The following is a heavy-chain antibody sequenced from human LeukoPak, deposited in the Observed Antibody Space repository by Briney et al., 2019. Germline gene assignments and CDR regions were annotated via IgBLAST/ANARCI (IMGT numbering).Heavy chain of an antibody. Sequence: PGGSLRLSCATSGFTFSNYWFNWVRQAPGKGLEWVANIKQDGSDKYYVDSVKGRFTVSRDNAKNSLYLQMNSLRVEDTAVYYCARTRGGFDYWGQGTLVTVSS. V-gene: IGHV3-7*01. CDR2: IKQDGSDK. J-gene: IGHJ4*02. CDR1: GFTFSNYW. D-gene: IGHD3-10*01. CDR3: ARTRGGFDY.